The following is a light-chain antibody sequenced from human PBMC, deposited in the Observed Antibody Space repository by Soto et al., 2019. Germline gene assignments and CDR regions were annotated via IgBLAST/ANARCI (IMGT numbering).Light chain of an antibody. Sequence: EIVMTQSPATLSVSPGERATLSCRASQSVSSNLAWYQQKPGQAPRLLIYGASTRATAIPARFSGSGSGTEFTLTISSLQSEDFAVYYCQHYNNWPRTFGQGTNVEIK. CDR3: QHYNNWPRT. CDR1: QSVSSN. V-gene: IGKV3-15*01. J-gene: IGKJ1*01. CDR2: GAS.